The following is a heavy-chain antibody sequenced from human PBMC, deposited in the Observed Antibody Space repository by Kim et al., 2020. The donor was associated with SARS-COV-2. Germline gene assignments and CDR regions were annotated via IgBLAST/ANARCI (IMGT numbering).Heavy chain of an antibody. CDR2: NT. D-gene: IGHD6-19*01. J-gene: IGHJ4*02. V-gene: IGHV1-3*01. CDR3: AREAVAGSFDH. Sequence: NTSHSQKFQARVPITRDTSATTAYLELSGLRSEDTAVYYCAREAVAGSFDHWGQGTLVTVSS.